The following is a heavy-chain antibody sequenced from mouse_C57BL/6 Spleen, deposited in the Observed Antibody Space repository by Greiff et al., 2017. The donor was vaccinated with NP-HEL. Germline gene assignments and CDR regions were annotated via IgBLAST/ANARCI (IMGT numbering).Heavy chain of an antibody. D-gene: IGHD2-5*01. J-gene: IGHJ4*01. CDR2: FHPYNDDT. CDR1: GYTFTTYP. V-gene: IGHV1-47*01. CDR3: ARAYSNYGDYDAMDY. Sequence: QVQLQQSGAELVQPGASVKMSCKASGYTFTTYPIAWMQQNHGKSLEWIGNFHPYNDDTKYNEKFKGKATLTVEESSSTVYLEISRLTSDDSAVYYGARAYSNYGDYDAMDYWGQGTSVTVSS.